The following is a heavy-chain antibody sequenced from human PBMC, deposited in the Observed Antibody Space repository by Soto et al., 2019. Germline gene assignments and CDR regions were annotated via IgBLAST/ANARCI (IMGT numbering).Heavy chain of an antibody. Sequence: EVQLVESGGGLVKPGGSLRLSCAASGFTFSSYSMNWVRQAPGKGLEWVSSISSSSSYIYYADSVKGRFTITRDNAKNALHLQMKRRRAVDTAVYSCASPCRVTGYFDYWGQGTLVTGSS. J-gene: IGHJ4*02. CDR1: GFTFSSYS. V-gene: IGHV3-21*01. D-gene: IGHD2-21*02. CDR2: ISSSSSYI. CDR3: ASPCRVTGYFDY.